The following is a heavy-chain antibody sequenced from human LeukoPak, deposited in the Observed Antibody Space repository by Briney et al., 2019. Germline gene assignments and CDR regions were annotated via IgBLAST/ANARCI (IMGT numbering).Heavy chain of an antibody. CDR1: GYTFTSYG. J-gene: IGHJ4*02. Sequence: ASVKVSCKASGYTFTSYGISWVRQAPGQGLEWMGWISAYNGNTNYAQKLQGRVTITRNTSISTAYMELSSLRSEDTAVYYCARGLRFFDYWGQGTLVTVSS. CDR3: ARGLRFFDY. CDR2: ISAYNGNT. V-gene: IGHV1-18*01.